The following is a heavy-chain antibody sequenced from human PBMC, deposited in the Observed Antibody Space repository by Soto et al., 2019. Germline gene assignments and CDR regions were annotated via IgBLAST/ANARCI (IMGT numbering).Heavy chain of an antibody. V-gene: IGHV3-7*01. D-gene: IGHD5-12*01. CDR1: GFEFSAYW. Sequence: EVQLVESGGGLVQPGGSLRLSCAASGFEFSAYWMTWVRQAPGKGLEWVANIKKDGIEKYYGDSVRGRFSVFRDNAKNAAYLQMNRLKGEDTGVYFCARGRYNSGDYHKFFDYWGQGAWVTVSS. J-gene: IGHJ4*02. CDR3: ARGRYNSGDYHKFFDY. CDR2: IKKDGIEK.